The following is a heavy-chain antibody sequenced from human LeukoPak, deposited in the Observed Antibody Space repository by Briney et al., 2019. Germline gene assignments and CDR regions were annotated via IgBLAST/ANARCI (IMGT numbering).Heavy chain of an antibody. D-gene: IGHD1-26*01. Sequence: SETLSLTCTVSGGSISSSSYYWGWIRQPPGKGLEWIGSIYYSGSTYYNPSLKSRVTISVDTSKNQFSLKLSSATAADTAVYYCVKGSYMGDWFDPWGQGTLVTVSS. CDR3: VKGSYMGDWFDP. CDR2: IYYSGST. J-gene: IGHJ5*02. V-gene: IGHV4-39*01. CDR1: GGSISSSSYY.